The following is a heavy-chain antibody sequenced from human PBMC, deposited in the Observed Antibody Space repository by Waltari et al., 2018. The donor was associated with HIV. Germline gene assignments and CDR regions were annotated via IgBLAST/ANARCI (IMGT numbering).Heavy chain of an antibody. CDR2: IWSDGNNE. CDR1: GFTFSSYG. CDR3: AKDNSVNYFTGDAFDI. V-gene: IGHV3-30*18. Sequence: QVQLVESGGGVVQPGRSLRLSCAASGFTFSSYGMPWVRQAPGQGPEWVAIIWSDGNNEYYADSVKGRFTISRDNSKDTLYLQMNSLRAEDTAMYYCAKDNSVNYFTGDAFDIWGQGTMVIVSS. J-gene: IGHJ3*02. D-gene: IGHD1-26*01.